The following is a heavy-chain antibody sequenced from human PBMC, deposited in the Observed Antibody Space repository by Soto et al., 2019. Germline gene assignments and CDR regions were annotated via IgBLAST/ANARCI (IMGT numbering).Heavy chain of an antibody. CDR2: IYYSGST. CDR3: AISYYHGSRSDYNTLFDP. Sequence: SHRCTVAEGNSGNRSYYWSRKKQPPGKGLEWIGYIYYSGSTNYKPSLQSRVNISVDTSKNHFSLKLSSVTPADTAVYYCAISYYHGSRSDYNTLFDPLGQGTLVTVSS. J-gene: IGHJ5*02. V-gene: IGHV4-61*03. CDR1: EGNSGNRSYY. D-gene: IGHD3-10*01.